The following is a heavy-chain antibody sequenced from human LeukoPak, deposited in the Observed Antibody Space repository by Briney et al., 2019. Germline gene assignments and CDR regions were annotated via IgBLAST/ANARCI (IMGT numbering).Heavy chain of an antibody. Sequence: ASVKVSCKASGGTFSSYAISWVRQAPGQGLEWMGGIIPIFGTANYAQKFQGRVTITADKSTSTAYMELSSLRSEDTAVYYCARSRGSMVRGVIILLWFDPWGQGTLVTVSS. J-gene: IGHJ5*02. V-gene: IGHV1-69*06. D-gene: IGHD3-10*01. CDR1: GGTFSSYA. CDR3: ARSRGSMVRGVIILLWFDP. CDR2: IIPIFGTA.